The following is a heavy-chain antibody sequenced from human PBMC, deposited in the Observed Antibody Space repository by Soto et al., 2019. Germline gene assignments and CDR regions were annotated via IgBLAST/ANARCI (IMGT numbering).Heavy chain of an antibody. CDR3: AREAVAGTKGFDY. J-gene: IGHJ4*02. Sequence: ASVKVSCKASGYTFTNYGISWVRQAPGQGLEWMGWISAYNGNTNYAQQLLGRVTMTTDTSTSTAYMELRSLRSDDTAVYYCAREAVAGTKGFDYWGQGTLVTVSS. CDR1: GYTFTNYG. CDR2: ISAYNGNT. V-gene: IGHV1-18*01. D-gene: IGHD6-19*01.